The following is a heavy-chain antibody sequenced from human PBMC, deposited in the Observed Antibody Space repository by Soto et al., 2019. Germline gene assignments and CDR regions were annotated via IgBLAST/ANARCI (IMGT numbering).Heavy chain of an antibody. CDR2: IIPMFGPV. CDR3: ARDPDGGPDY. D-gene: IGHD4-17*01. J-gene: IGHJ4*02. CDR1: GGSFGSYT. Sequence: SVKVSCKASGGSFGSYTLTWVRPAPGQGFVWVVGIIPMFGPVKYAQKFQGRVTITADESTSTTYMDLSSLTSDDTAVYYCARDPDGGPDYWGQGTLVTVSS. V-gene: IGHV1-69*13.